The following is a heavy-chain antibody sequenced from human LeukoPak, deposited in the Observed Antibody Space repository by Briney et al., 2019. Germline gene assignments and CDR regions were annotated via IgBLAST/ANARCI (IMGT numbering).Heavy chain of an antibody. V-gene: IGHV4-59*08. D-gene: IGHD4-17*01. CDR1: GGSISSYY. CDR2: IYYSGST. CDR3: ARHGTVTPYWYFDL. J-gene: IGHJ2*01. Sequence: SETLSLTCTVSGGSISSYYWSWIRQPPGKGLEWIGYIYYSGSTNYNPSLKSRVTISVETSKNRFSLKLSSVTAADTAVYYCARHGTVTPYWYFDLWGRGTLVTVSS.